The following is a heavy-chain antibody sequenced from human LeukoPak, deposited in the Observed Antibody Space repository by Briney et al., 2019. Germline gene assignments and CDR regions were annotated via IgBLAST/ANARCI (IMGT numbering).Heavy chain of an antibody. CDR2: INSDGSST. V-gene: IGHV3-74*01. CDR3: ARGYCSSTSCYAYYYYYYMDV. Sequence: GGSLRLSCAASGFTFSSYWMHWVRQAPGKGLVWVSRINSDGSSTSYADSVKGRFTISRDNAKNTLYLQMNSLRAEDTAVYYCARGYCSSTSCYAYYYYYYMDVWGKGTTVTVS. CDR1: GFTFSSYW. J-gene: IGHJ6*03. D-gene: IGHD2-2*01.